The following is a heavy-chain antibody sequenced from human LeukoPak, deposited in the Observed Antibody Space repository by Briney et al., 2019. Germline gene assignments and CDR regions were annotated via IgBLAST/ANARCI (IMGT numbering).Heavy chain of an antibody. CDR1: GFTFSNYW. D-gene: IGHD6-19*01. CDR2: INQGGSEK. Sequence: GRSLTLSCAASGFTFSNYWMSWVRQAPGKGLESVANINQGGSEKYHVDSVKGRFTIYRDNARSSLYLQMNSLRVEETAVYYCARVQGSSGPGIFEYWGQGTLVPISS. CDR3: ARVQGSSGPGIFEY. J-gene: IGHJ4*02. V-gene: IGHV3-7*01.